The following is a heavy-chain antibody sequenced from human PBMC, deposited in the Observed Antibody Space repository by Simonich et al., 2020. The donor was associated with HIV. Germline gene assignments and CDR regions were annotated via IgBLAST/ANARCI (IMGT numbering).Heavy chain of an antibody. CDR2: INHFGST. J-gene: IGHJ3*02. CDR1: GGSFSGYY. Sequence: QVRLQQWGAGLLKPSETLSLTCAVYGGSFSGYYWSWIRQSPGKGLEWIGEINHFGSTNYNPSLKGRVTISVDTSKNQFSLKLSSVTAADTAVFYCARGYCSRTSCMGGDTFDIWGQGTVVTVS. CDR3: ARGYCSRTSCMGGDTFDI. V-gene: IGHV4-34*01. D-gene: IGHD2-2*01.